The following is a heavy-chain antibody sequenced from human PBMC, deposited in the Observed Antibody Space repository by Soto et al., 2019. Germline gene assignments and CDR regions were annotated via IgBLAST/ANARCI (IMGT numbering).Heavy chain of an antibody. J-gene: IGHJ4*02. D-gene: IGHD6-13*01. CDR3: ARDSQYSTSWQRFDS. V-gene: IGHV1-18*01. Sequence: QVQLVQSGVEVKKSGASVKVSCKASGYTFTNYAISWVRQAPGRGLEWMGWVNTYNGNPNYAQIFQGRITMTTDTSTGTAYMELRSLKSDDSAVYYCARDSQYSTSWQRFDSWGQGTLVTVSS. CDR1: GYTFTNYA. CDR2: VNTYNGNP.